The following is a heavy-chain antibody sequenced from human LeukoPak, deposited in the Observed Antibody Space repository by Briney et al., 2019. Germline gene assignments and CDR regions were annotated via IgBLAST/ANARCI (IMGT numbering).Heavy chain of an antibody. V-gene: IGHV3-23*01. Sequence: GGSLRLSCAASGFTFSTYAMNWVRQAPGKGLEWVSTFSGSVDTTYYADSVKGRFTISRDNSKNTLYLQMDTLTAEDTAVYYCAKAPDPTDPRVATIPALPDYWGQGTLVTVSS. CDR2: FSGSVDTT. CDR3: AKAPDPTDPRVATIPALPDY. CDR1: GFTFSTYA. D-gene: IGHD5-12*01. J-gene: IGHJ4*02.